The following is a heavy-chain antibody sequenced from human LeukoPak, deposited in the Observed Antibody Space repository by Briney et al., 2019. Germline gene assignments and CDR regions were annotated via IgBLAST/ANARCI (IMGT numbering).Heavy chain of an antibody. CDR2: IYHSGST. V-gene: IGHV4-59*01. CDR3: ARVDSSSSY. Sequence: SETLSLTCTLSGGSISTYYWSWIRQPPGKGLEWIGYIYHSGSTNYNPSLKSRVTISVDTSKNQFSLKLSSVTAADTAVYYCARVDSSSSYWGQGTLVTVSS. J-gene: IGHJ4*02. D-gene: IGHD6-6*01. CDR1: GGSISTYY.